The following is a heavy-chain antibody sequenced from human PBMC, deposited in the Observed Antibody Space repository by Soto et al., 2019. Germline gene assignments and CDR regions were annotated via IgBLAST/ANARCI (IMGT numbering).Heavy chain of an antibody. Sequence: GSLRLSCAASGFTFSSYAMSWVRQAPGKGLEWVSAISGSGGSTYHADSVKGRFTISRDNSKNTLYLQMNSLRAEDTAVYYCAKGLSVAGIGGDFDYWGQGTLVTVSS. CDR2: ISGSGGST. J-gene: IGHJ4*02. V-gene: IGHV3-23*01. CDR3: AKGLSVAGIGGDFDY. CDR1: GFTFSSYA. D-gene: IGHD6-19*01.